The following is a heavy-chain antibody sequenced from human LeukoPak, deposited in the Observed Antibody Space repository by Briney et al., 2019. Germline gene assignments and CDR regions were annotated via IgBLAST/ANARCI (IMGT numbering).Heavy chain of an antibody. D-gene: IGHD2-15*01. Sequence: GGSLRLSCAASGFTFSMYWMHWLRHAPGKGLVWVSRTNSDGSDTTHADSVKGRFTISRDNAKNTLYLQMNSLRAEDTAVYYCARAGERGCSCGSCSPNWFDPWGQGTLVTVSS. V-gene: IGHV3-74*01. CDR2: TNSDGSDT. CDR1: GFTFSMYW. CDR3: ARAGERGCSCGSCSPNWFDP. J-gene: IGHJ5*02.